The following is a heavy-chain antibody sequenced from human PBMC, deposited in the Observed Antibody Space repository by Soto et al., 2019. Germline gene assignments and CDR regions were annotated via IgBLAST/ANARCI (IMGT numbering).Heavy chain of an antibody. D-gene: IGHD4-17*01. Sequence: SETLSLTCTVSGGSISSGCYYWSWIRQHPGKGLEWIGYIYYSGSTYYNPSLKSRVTISVDTSKNQFSLKLSSVTAADTAVYYCASGKFYGARDYWGQGTLVTVSS. CDR3: ASGKFYGARDY. CDR1: GGSISSGCYY. CDR2: IYYSGST. J-gene: IGHJ4*02. V-gene: IGHV4-31*03.